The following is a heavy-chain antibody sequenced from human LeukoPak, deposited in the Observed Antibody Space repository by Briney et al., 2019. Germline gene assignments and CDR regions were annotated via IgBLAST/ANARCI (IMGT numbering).Heavy chain of an antibody. Sequence: PGGSLRLSCAASGFTFSSYWMHWVRQAPGKGLVWVPRINSDGSSTTYADSVEGRFTISRDNAKNTLYLQMNSLRAEDTAVYYCARANIPAADFDYWGQGTLVTVSS. J-gene: IGHJ4*02. D-gene: IGHD6-13*01. CDR1: GFTFSSYW. CDR3: ARANIPAADFDY. V-gene: IGHV3-74*01. CDR2: INSDGSST.